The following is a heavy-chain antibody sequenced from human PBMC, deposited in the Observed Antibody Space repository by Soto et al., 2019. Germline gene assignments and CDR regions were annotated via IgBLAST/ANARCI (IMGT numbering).Heavy chain of an antibody. J-gene: IGHJ5*02. Sequence: QVQLQESGPGLVKPSETLSLTCTVSCAPISSYYWSWILQSAGKGLEWIGRIYISGSTNYSPSRKTRVTMSVDTTKNQFSLKVNSVTAADTAISYCARDVGHYDSGSYFEGWFDPWGQGTVVTVSS. V-gene: IGHV4-4*07. CDR3: ARDVGHYDSGSYFEGWFDP. CDR2: IYISGST. D-gene: IGHD3-10*01. CDR1: CAPISSYY.